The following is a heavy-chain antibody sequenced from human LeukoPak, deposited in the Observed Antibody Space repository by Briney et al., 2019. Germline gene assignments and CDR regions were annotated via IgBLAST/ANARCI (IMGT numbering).Heavy chain of an antibody. V-gene: IGHV1-2*02. Sequence: ASVTVSCPASVSTFTVQYIHWVRQAPGQGLEWMGWINPKSGGTEYAQKFQGRVTMTRDTSITTVYMELSRLTSDDTAVYYCAREINTIFGVGFDGAYDYWGQGTLVTVSS. D-gene: IGHD3-3*01. CDR1: VSTFTVQY. CDR2: INPKSGGT. J-gene: IGHJ4*02. CDR3: AREINTIFGVGFDGAYDY.